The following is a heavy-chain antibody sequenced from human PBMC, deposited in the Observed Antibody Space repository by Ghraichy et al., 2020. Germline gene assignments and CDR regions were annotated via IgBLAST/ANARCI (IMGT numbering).Heavy chain of an antibody. V-gene: IGHV4-39*01. J-gene: IGHJ6*02. CDR3: ARRAGGYQYFYGLDV. D-gene: IGHD2-15*01. CDR1: GDSNISSSYY. Sequence: GDSNISSSYYWDWIRQPPGKGLEWIGSIYYSGTTYYSPPPKTRVTVSIDTSKNQFSLRLKSVTATDTAVYYCARRAGGYQYFYGLDVWGQGTTVIVSS. CDR2: IYYSGTT.